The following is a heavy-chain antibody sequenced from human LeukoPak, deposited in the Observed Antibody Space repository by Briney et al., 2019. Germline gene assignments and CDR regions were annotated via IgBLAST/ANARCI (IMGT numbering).Heavy chain of an antibody. Sequence: SETLSLTCTVSGGSISSSSYYWGWIRQPPGKGLEWIGSIYYSGSTYYNPSLKSRVTISVDTSKNQFSLKLSSVTAVDTAVYYCARHVEMATINDAFDIWGQGTMVTVSS. J-gene: IGHJ3*02. V-gene: IGHV4-39*01. D-gene: IGHD5-24*01. CDR2: IYYSGST. CDR3: ARHVEMATINDAFDI. CDR1: GGSISSSSYY.